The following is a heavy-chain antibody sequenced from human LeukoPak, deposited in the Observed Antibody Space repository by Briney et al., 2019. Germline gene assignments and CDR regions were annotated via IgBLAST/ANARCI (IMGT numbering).Heavy chain of an antibody. D-gene: IGHD2-15*01. V-gene: IGHV4-61*02. CDR2: IYTSGGT. CDR3: ARAYCSGGSCSSYYYYYMDV. Sequence: SETLSLTCTVSGGSISSGSYYWSWIRQPAGKGLEWIGRIYTSGGTNYNPSLKSRVTISVDTSKNQFSLKLSSVTAADTAVYYCARAYCSGGSCSSYYYYYMDVWGKGTTVTVSS. J-gene: IGHJ6*03. CDR1: GGSISSGSYY.